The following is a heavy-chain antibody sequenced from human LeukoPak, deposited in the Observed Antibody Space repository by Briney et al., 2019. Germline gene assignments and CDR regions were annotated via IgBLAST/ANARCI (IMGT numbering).Heavy chain of an antibody. CDR2: IYYSGST. D-gene: IGHD3-10*01. Sequence: PSETLSLTCTDAGGSVSSGSYYWSWIRQPPGKGLEWIGYIYYSGSTNYNPSLKSRVTISVDTSKNQFSLKLSSVTAADTAVYYCARVIPSGSYSGWFDPWGQGTLVTVSS. J-gene: IGHJ5*02. CDR3: ARVIPSGSYSGWFDP. V-gene: IGHV4-61*01. CDR1: GGSVSSGSYY.